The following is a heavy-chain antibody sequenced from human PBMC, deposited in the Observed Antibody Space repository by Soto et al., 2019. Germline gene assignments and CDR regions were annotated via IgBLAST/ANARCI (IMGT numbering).Heavy chain of an antibody. J-gene: IGHJ4*02. CDR2: ISYDGTNK. Sequence: GGSLRLSCAASGFTFSTYGMHWVRQVPGKGLEWVAVISYDGTNKYYADSVKGRFAISRDNSKNTLFLQMNSLRAEDTAVYYCAKDSSYGSYYFDLWGKGTLVTVSS. CDR1: GFTFSTYG. CDR3: AKDSSYGSYYFDL. D-gene: IGHD2-15*01. V-gene: IGHV3-30*18.